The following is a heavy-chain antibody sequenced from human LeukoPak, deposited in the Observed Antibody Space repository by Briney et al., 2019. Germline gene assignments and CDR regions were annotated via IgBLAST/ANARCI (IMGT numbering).Heavy chain of an antibody. CDR2: MQFDGSTK. CDR3: TKEGTRCCQDDY. Sequence: GGSLRLSCAASGLAFSTPGMHWVRQAPGKGLEWVAFMQFDGSTKLYADSVKDRFTVSRDTSKNTLYLQMTSLRGEDTAVYYCTKEGTRCCQDDYWGQGTQVTVSS. J-gene: IGHJ4*02. V-gene: IGHV3-30*02. CDR1: GLAFSTPG. D-gene: IGHD2-2*01.